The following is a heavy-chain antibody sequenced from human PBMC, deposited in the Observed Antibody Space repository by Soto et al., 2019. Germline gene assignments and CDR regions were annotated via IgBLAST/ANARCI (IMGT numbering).Heavy chain of an antibody. Sequence: SETLSLTCTVSGGSISSYYWSWIRQPPGKGLEWIGYIYYSGSTNYNPSLKSRVTISVDTSKNQFSLKLSSVTAADTAVYYCASGWGCSSTSCYVDGYMDVWGKGTTVTAP. CDR3: ASGWGCSSTSCYVDGYMDV. V-gene: IGHV4-59*12. CDR2: IYYSGST. J-gene: IGHJ6*03. D-gene: IGHD2-2*01. CDR1: GGSISSYY.